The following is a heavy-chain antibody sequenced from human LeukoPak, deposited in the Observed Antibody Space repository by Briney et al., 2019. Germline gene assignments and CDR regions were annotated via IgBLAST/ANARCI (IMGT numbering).Heavy chain of an antibody. CDR3: ARGHDILWWNKFDP. CDR1: GGSISSYY. J-gene: IGHJ5*02. Sequence: SETLSLTCTVSGGSISSYYWSWIRQPAGKGLEWIGRIYTSGSTNYNPSLQSRFTMSVDTSNNQFSLKLSSVPAADTAVYYCARGHDILWWNKFDPWGQGTLVTVSS. D-gene: IGHD1/OR15-1a*01. V-gene: IGHV4-4*07. CDR2: IYTSGST.